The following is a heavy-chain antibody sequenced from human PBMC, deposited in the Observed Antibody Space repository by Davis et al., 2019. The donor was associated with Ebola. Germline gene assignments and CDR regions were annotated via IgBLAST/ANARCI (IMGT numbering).Heavy chain of an antibody. J-gene: IGHJ5*02. V-gene: IGHV1-18*01. CDR1: GYTFTNYG. CDR3: ARRGTGWFDP. Sequence: AASVKVSCKASGYTFTNYGINWVRQAPGQRLEWMGWINAGNGNTKYSQKFQGRVTITRDTSTSTAYMELRSLRSDDTAVYYCARRGTGWFDPWGQGTLVTVSS. D-gene: IGHD3-16*01. CDR2: INAGNGNT.